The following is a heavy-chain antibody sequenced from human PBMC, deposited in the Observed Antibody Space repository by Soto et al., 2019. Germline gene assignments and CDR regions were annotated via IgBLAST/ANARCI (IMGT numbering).Heavy chain of an antibody. D-gene: IGHD3-3*01. J-gene: IGHJ5*02. CDR1: GGSISSGGYY. CDR3: ARSEYYDFWSGYPGTWFDP. CDR2: IYYSGST. Sequence: SETLSLTCTVSGGSISSGGYYWSWIRQHPGKGLEWIGYIYYSGSTYYNPSLKSRVTISVDTSKNQFSLKLSSVTAADTAVYYCARSEYYDFWSGYPGTWFDPGGQGTLVTVSS. V-gene: IGHV4-31*03.